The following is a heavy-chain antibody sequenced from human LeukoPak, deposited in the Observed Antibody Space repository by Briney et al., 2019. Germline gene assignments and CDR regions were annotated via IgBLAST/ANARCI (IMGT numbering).Heavy chain of an antibody. D-gene: IGHD5-18*01. Sequence: GGSLRLSCAASGFTFSSYEMNWVRQAPGKWLEWVSYISSSGSTIYYADSVKGRFTISRDNAKNSLYLQMNSLRAEDTAVYYCARDLTAMAGSAIDYWGQGTLVTVSS. CDR2: ISSSGSTI. V-gene: IGHV3-48*03. J-gene: IGHJ4*02. CDR1: GFTFSSYE. CDR3: ARDLTAMAGSAIDY.